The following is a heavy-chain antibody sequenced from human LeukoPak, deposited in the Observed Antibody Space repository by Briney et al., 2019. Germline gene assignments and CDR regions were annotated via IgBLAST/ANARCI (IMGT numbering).Heavy chain of an antibody. CDR1: GFTFSSYG. CDR3: AKDGYYDSSGFDY. Sequence: GGSLRLSCAASGFTFSSYGMHWVRQAPGKGLEWVAVIWYDGSNKYYADSVKGRFTISRDNSKNTLYLQMNSLRAEDTAVYYGAKDGYYDSSGFDYWGQGTLVTVSS. J-gene: IGHJ4*02. CDR2: IWYDGSNK. D-gene: IGHD3-22*01. V-gene: IGHV3-33*06.